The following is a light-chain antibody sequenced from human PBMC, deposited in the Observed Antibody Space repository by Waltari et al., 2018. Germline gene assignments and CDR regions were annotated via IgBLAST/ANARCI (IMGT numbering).Light chain of an antibody. J-gene: IGLJ2*01. Sequence: QSVLSQPASVSGSPGQSITISCTGTSSDVGGSTYVSWYQPHPGKAPKLMIYDVSNRPSGVSNRFSGSKSGNTASLTISGLQAEDEADYYCSSYTSSSNVVFGGGTKLTVL. CDR1: SSDVGGSTY. CDR2: DVS. CDR3: SSYTSSSNVV. V-gene: IGLV2-14*03.